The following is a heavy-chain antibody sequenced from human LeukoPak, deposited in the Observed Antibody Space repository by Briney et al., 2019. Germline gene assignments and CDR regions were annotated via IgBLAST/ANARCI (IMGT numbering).Heavy chain of an antibody. D-gene: IGHD3-10*01. J-gene: IGHJ4*02. CDR3: ARHRGSGSPYFDY. V-gene: IGHV4-59*08. Sequence: SETLSLTCTVSGDSIINYYWSWIRQSPGKGLEWIGYIYYSGSTKYNPSLKSRVTISVDTSKNQFSLKLSSVTAADTAVYYCARHRGSGSPYFDYWGRGTLVTVSS. CDR1: GDSIINYY. CDR2: IYYSGST.